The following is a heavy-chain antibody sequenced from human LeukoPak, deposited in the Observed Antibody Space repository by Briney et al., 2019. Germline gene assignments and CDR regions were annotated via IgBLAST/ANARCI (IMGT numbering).Heavy chain of an antibody. Sequence: GGSLRLSCAASGFTFSSYAMSWVRQAPGKGREWVSAFRGSGGGTYYADSVKGRFNISRDNSKNTLYLQMNSLRAEDTAVYYCAKMAGDRNYYYYYMDVWGKGTTVTVSS. CDR1: GFTFSSYA. CDR3: AKMAGDRNYYYYYMDV. D-gene: IGHD6-19*01. V-gene: IGHV3-23*01. J-gene: IGHJ6*03. CDR2: FRGSGGGT.